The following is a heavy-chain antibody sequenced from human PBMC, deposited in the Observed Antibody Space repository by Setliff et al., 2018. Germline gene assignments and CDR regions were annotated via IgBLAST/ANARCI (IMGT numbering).Heavy chain of an antibody. V-gene: IGHV4-31*03. CDR1: GGSISSGGHY. CDR3: ARGGTFRYFDF. D-gene: IGHD5-12*01. CDR2: IYDSGGS. J-gene: IGHJ4*02. Sequence: PSETLSLTCSVSGGSISSGGHYWSWIRQHPGKGLEWIAYIYDSGGSYYSPSLRSRLTISVDTSKNQFSLKLRSVTAADTAVYYCARGGTFRYFDFWGQGAPVTVSS.